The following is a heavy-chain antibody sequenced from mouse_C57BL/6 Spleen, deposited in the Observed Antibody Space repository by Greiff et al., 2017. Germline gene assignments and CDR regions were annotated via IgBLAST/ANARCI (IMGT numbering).Heavy chain of an antibody. Sequence: QVQLQQPGAELVMPGASVKLSCKASGYTFTSYWMHWVKQRPGQGLEWIGEIDPSDSYTNYNQKFKGKSTLTVDKSSSTAYMQLSSLTSEDSAVYYCAREGVDYGSSPFAYWGQGTLVTVSA. CDR1: GYTFTSYW. J-gene: IGHJ3*01. CDR3: AREGVDYGSSPFAY. CDR2: IDPSDSYT. V-gene: IGHV1-69*01. D-gene: IGHD1-1*01.